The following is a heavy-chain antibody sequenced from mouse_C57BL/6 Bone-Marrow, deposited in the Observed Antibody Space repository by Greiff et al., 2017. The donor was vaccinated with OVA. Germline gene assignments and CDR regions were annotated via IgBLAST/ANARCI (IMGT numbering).Heavy chain of an antibody. J-gene: IGHJ1*03. CDR3: ASSVVGRWYFDV. D-gene: IGHD1-1*01. Sequence: QVQLQQPGAELVKPGASVKLSCKASGYTFTSYWMQWVKQRPGQGLEWIGEIDPSDSYTNYNQKFKGKATLTVDTSSSTAYMQLSSLTSEDSAVYDGASSVVGRWYFDVWGTGTTVTVSS. V-gene: IGHV1-50*01. CDR2: IDPSDSYT. CDR1: GYTFTSYW.